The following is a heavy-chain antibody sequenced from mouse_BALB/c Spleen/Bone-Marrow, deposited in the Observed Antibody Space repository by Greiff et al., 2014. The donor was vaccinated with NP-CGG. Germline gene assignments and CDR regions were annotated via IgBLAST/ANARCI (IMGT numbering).Heavy chain of an antibody. V-gene: IGHV1-55*01. CDR2: IYPGSGGT. CDR3: ARFSQLGLLAY. D-gene: IGHD3-1*01. J-gene: IGHJ3*01. Sequence: VQLQQSGAELVKPGTSVKLSCKASGYNFTSYWINWVKLRPGQGLEWIGDIYPGSGGTKYNEKFKSKATLTVGTSSSTAYMQLSSLASEDSALYYCARFSQLGLLAYWGQGTLVTVSA. CDR1: GYNFTSYW.